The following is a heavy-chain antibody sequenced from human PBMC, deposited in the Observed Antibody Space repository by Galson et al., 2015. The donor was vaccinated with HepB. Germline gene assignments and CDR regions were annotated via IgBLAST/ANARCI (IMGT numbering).Heavy chain of an antibody. CDR1: GYTFTGYY. V-gene: IGHV1-2*04. CDR3: ARDQRVGYFDY. J-gene: IGHJ4*02. Sequence: SVKVSCKASGYTFTGYYMHWVRQAPGQGLEWMGWINPNSGGTSYAQKFQGWVTMTRDTSISTAYMELSRLRSDDTAVYYCARDQRVGYFDYWGQGTLVTVSS. D-gene: IGHD6-25*01. CDR2: INPNSGGT.